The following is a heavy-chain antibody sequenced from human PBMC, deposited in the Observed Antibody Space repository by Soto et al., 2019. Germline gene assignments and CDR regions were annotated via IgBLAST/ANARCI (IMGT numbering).Heavy chain of an antibody. CDR1: GGSISSYY. Sequence: SETLSLTCTVSGGSISSYYWSWIRQPPGKGLEWIGYIYYSGSTNYNPSLKSRVTISVDTSKNQFSLNLSSVTAADTAVYYCARRRGRSFDYWGQGTLVTVSS. V-gene: IGHV4-59*08. CDR2: IYYSGST. D-gene: IGHD2-15*01. J-gene: IGHJ4*02. CDR3: ARRRGRSFDY.